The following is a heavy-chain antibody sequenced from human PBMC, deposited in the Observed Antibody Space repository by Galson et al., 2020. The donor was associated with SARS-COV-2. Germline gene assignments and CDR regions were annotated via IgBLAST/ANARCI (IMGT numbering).Heavy chain of an antibody. J-gene: IGHJ4*02. CDR1: GFTFNSYS. CDR3: VRDFFASYHQFDY. CDR2: ISANSNYI. D-gene: IGHD3-10*01. V-gene: IGHV3-21*01. Sequence: KIGESLKISCAASGFTFNSYSMNWVRQAPGKGLEWVSSISANSNYIYYEDSLKGRFRISRDNAQNSLFLQMNSLRVEDTAVYYCVRDFFASYHQFDYWGQGTLVTVSS.